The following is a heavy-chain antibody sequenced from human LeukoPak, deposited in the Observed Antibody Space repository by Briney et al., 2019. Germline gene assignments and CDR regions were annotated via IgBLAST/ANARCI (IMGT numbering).Heavy chain of an antibody. CDR2: INSGSTYT. V-gene: IGHV3-21*01. Sequence: GGSLRLSCAASGFTFSNAWMSWVRRAPGKGLEWVSSINSGSTYTYYTESVKGRFTVSRDNAKNSLFLQMNSLRAEDTAIYYCARSLTTLTYEGYWGQGTLVTVSS. CDR1: GFTFSNAW. D-gene: IGHD1-1*01. J-gene: IGHJ4*02. CDR3: ARSLTTLTYEGY.